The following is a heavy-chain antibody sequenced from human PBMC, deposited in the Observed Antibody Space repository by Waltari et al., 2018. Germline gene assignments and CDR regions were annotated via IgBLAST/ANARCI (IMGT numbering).Heavy chain of an antibody. CDR3: ARDLGGEAPLAF. CDR2: ITPLYGST. CDR1: GGTSKSHA. Sequence: QVQVVQSGAEVKKPGSSVKVSCKASGGTSKSHAFSGVRQVSGEGLEWLGVITPLYGSTFYSPKCAGRVIISADTLSGTIYMDLAGLTTEDTAVYYCARDLGGEAPLAFWGQGTLVSVS. V-gene: IGHV1-69*14. J-gene: IGHJ4*02.